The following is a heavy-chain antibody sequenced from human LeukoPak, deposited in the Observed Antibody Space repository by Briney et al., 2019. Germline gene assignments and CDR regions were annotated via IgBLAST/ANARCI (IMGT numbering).Heavy chain of an antibody. D-gene: IGHD4-17*01. CDR3: TIGYGEAGY. CDR1: GFTFSNAW. J-gene: IGHJ4*02. V-gene: IGHV3-15*01. Sequence: GGSLRLSCAASGFTFSNAWVIWLRQAPGKVVEWVGRIKSKTDGGTTDYAAPVKGRFTISRDDSKTTVNLQMNSLKTEDTAVYYCTIGYGEAGYWGQGTLVTVSS. CDR2: IKSKTDGGTT.